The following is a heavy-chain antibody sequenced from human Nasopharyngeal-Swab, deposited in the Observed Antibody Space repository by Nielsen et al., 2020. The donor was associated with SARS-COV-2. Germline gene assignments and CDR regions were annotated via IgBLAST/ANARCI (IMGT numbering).Heavy chain of an antibody. CDR3: ASRSLLSGGAFDY. CDR1: RVTFSSYA. Sequence: GESLKISCAASRVTFSSYARSWVSQAPGKGLEWVSAISGSGGRTYYGDSVKGRFTISRDNSKNTLYLQMNSLRADDTAVYYCASRSLLSGGAFDYWGQGTLVIVSS. D-gene: IGHD2-21*01. V-gene: IGHV3-23*01. CDR2: ISGSGGRT. J-gene: IGHJ4*02.